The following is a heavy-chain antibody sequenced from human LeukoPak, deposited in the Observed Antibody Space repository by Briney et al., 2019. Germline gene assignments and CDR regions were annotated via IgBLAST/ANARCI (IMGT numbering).Heavy chain of an antibody. V-gene: IGHV4-61*02. CDR2: IYTSGST. D-gene: IGHD2-15*01. J-gene: IGHJ4*02. CDR1: GGSINSATYY. Sequence: PSETLSLTCTVSGGSINSATYYWTWIRQPAGKGLEWIGGIYTSGSTNYNPSLKSRVTISVDTSKNQFSLKLSSVTAADTAVYYCARNSCPSGTCYDNRGYFDYWGQGTLVTVSS. CDR3: ARNSCPSGTCYDNRGYFDY.